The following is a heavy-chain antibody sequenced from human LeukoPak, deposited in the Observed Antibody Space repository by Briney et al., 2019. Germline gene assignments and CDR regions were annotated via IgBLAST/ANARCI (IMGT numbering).Heavy chain of an antibody. CDR2: ISAYNGNT. D-gene: IGHD5-18*01. V-gene: IGHV1-18*04. Sequence: ASVKVSCKTSGYTFTGYYMHWVRQAPGQGLEWMGWISAYNGNTNYAQKLQGRVTMTTDTSTSTAYMELRSLRSDDTAVYYCAGDARIQLWTRAEYFQHWGQGTLVTVSS. J-gene: IGHJ1*01. CDR3: AGDARIQLWTRAEYFQH. CDR1: GYTFTGYY.